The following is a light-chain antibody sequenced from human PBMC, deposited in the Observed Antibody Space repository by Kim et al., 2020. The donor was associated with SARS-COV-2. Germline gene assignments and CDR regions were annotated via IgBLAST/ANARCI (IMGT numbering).Light chain of an antibody. V-gene: IGLV3-19*01. CDR1: SLRSYY. CDR2: GRN. CDR3: QSRDSGGNVV. Sequence: SSELTQDPAVSVALGQTVRITCQGDSLRSYYATWYQQKPRQAPLLVIFGRNNRPSGIPGRFSGSTSGNTASLTISGAQAEDEADFYCQSRDSGGNVVFGGGTQLTVL. J-gene: IGLJ2*01.